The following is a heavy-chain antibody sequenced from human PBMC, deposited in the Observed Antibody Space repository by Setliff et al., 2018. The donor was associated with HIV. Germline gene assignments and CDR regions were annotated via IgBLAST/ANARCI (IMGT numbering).Heavy chain of an antibody. CDR2: IVVGSGNT. CDR1: GFTFTSSA. CDR3: AREKRDGSLWFGDSDGMDV. V-gene: IGHV1-58*01. D-gene: IGHD3-10*01. J-gene: IGHJ6*02. Sequence: SVKVSCKASGFTFTSSAVQWVRQARGQRLEWIGWIVVGSGNTNYAQKFQERVTITRDMSTSTAYMELSSLRSEDTAVYYCAREKRDGSLWFGDSDGMDVWGQGTTVTVSS.